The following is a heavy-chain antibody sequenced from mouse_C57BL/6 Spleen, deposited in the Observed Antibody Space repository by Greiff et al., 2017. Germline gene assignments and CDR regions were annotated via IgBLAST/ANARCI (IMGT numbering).Heavy chain of an antibody. D-gene: IGHD4-1*01. CDR3: TREGLGRDFDY. CDR2: IDPETGGT. J-gene: IGHJ2*01. CDR1: GYTFTDYE. Sequence: VQLQQSGAELVRPGASVTLSCKASGYTFTDYEMHWVKQTPVHGLEWIGAIDPETGGTAYNQKFKGKAILTADKSSSTAYMELRSLTSEDSAVYYCTREGLGRDFDYWGQGTTLTVSS. V-gene: IGHV1-15*01.